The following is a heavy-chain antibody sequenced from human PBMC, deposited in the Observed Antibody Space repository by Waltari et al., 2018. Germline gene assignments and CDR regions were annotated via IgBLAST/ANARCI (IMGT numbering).Heavy chain of an antibody. CDR3: ARHQDWVVVSATWFDP. CDR1: GGSISSTNYY. CDR2: FYYSGNT. D-gene: IGHD2-21*02. V-gene: IGHV4-39*01. J-gene: IGHJ5*02. Sequence: QLRLQESGPGLVKPSDTLSLTCTVSGGSISSTNYYWGWIRQPPGKGLEWIGSFYYSGNTYYNPSLKSRVTMSADTSKNQFSLKLSSVTAADTAVYYCARHQDWVVVSATWFDPWGQGTLVTVSS.